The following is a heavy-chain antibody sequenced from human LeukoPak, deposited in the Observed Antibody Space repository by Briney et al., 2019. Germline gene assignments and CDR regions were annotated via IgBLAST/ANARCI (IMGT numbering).Heavy chain of an antibody. D-gene: IGHD1-1*01. CDR1: GFTFDDYA. J-gene: IGHJ4*02. V-gene: IGHV3-43*02. Sequence: GGSLRLSCAASGFTFDDYAMHWVRQAPGKGLEWVYLISGDGGNTSYADSVKGRFTFSRDNSKNSLYLQMNSLRTDDTALYYCAKAEGTGTTGTNPYYFDYWGQGTLVTVSS. CDR2: ISGDGGNT. CDR3: AKAEGTGTTGTNPYYFDY.